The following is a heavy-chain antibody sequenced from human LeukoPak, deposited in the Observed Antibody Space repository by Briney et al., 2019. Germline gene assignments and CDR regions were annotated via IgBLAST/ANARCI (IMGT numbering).Heavy chain of an antibody. CDR1: GGSISSYH. Sequence: PSETLSLTCTVSGGSISSYHWSWIRQPAGKGLEWIGRMYISGSTNYNPSLKSRVTMSVDTSKNQFSLKLNSVTAADTAVYYCAREGDDILTGYSFDAFDVWGQGTMVTVSS. CDR3: AREGDDILTGYSFDAFDV. D-gene: IGHD3-9*01. CDR2: MYISGST. V-gene: IGHV4-4*07. J-gene: IGHJ3*01.